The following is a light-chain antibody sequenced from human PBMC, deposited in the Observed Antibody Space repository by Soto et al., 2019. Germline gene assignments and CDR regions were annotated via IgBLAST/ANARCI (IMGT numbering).Light chain of an antibody. V-gene: IGLV1-40*01. CDR2: GDS. Sequence: QSALTQPPSVSGAPGQRITISCTGSSSNIGARYDVHWYQQFPGTAPKLLIYGDSNRPSGVPDRFSGSRSGTSASLAITGLQAEDEADYYCQSYDSSLSGWVFGGGTKLTVL. J-gene: IGLJ3*02. CDR3: QSYDSSLSGWV. CDR1: SSNIGARYD.